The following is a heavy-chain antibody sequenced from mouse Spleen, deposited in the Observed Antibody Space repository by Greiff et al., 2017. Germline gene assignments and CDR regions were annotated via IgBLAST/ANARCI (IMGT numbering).Heavy chain of an antibody. CDR1: GYTFTSYW. Sequence: VKLQQPGAELVRPGTSVKLSCKASGYTFTSYWMHWVKQRPGQGLEWIGVIDPSDSYTNYNQKFKGKATLTVDTSSSTAYMQLSSLTSEDSAVYYCARNDYFDYWGQGTTLTVSS. CDR2: IDPSDSYT. CDR3: ARNDYFDY. J-gene: IGHJ2*01. V-gene: IGHV1-59*01.